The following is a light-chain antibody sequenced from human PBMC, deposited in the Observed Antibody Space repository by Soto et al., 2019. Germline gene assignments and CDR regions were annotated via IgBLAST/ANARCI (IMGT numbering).Light chain of an antibody. J-gene: IGKJ1*01. CDR3: QQYIASPRT. V-gene: IGKV3-20*01. CDR1: QTVNRNY. CDR2: GVS. Sequence: EIVLTQSPGTLALSLGDEATLSCTASQTVNRNYLAWYLQKPAQPPRLLIYGVSNRAPGVPDRFSGGGSGTEFTRTIARLEPDDFGTYYCQQYIASPRTFGQGTRLEVK.